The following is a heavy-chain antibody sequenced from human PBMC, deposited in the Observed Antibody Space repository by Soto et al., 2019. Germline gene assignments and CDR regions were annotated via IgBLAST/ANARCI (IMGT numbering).Heavy chain of an antibody. CDR3: AKDRWGSGSNGQYYFDS. J-gene: IGHJ4*02. CDR1: GFTFSSYA. V-gene: IGHV3-23*01. CDR2: ITSSVAIT. Sequence: PGGSLRLSCAASGFTFSSYAMNWVRQAPGKGLEWVSAITSSVAITSYADSVKGRFTISRDNSRNTLYLRMNSLRADDTALYYCAKDRWGSGSNGQYYFDSWGQGTLVTVSS. D-gene: IGHD1-26*01.